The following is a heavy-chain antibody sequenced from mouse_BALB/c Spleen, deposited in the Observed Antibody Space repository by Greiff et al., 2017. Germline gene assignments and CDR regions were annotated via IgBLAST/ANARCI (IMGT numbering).Heavy chain of an antibody. Sequence: QVQLQQPGAELVKPGASVKLSCKASGYAFTNYLIEWVKQRPGQGLEWIGVINPGSGGTNYNEKFKGKATLTADKSSSTAYMQLSSLTSDDSAVYFCARKGDFYAMDYWGQGTSVTVSS. V-gene: IGHV1-54*01. CDR3: ARKGDFYAMDY. CDR1: GYAFTNYL. J-gene: IGHJ4*01. CDR2: INPGSGGT.